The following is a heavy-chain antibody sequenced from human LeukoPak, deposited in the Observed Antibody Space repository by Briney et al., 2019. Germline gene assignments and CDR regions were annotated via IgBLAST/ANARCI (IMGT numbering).Heavy chain of an antibody. V-gene: IGHV3-21*04. CDR3: AKDKRTITMIVVVGYFDY. D-gene: IGHD3-22*01. CDR2: ISSTSTYI. Sequence: PGGSLRLSCAASGFTFSSYSMNWVRQAPGKGLEWVSSISSTSTYIYYADSVKGRFTISRDNSKNTLYLQMNSLRAEDTAVYYCAKDKRTITMIVVVGYFDYWGQGTLVTVSS. J-gene: IGHJ4*02. CDR1: GFTFSSYS.